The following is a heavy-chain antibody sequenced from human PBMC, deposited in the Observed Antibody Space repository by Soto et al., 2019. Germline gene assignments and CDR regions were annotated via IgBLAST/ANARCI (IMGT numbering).Heavy chain of an antibody. Sequence: QVQLQESGPGLVKPSETLSLTCTVPGGSISSYYWSWIRQPPGTGLEWIGYIHYSGATHYNPSLTSRVTMSVDTSKNQFSLRLSSVTAADTAVYYCVRHTYYGSGSYFDCWGQGTLVTVSS. CDR2: IHYSGAT. J-gene: IGHJ4*02. D-gene: IGHD3-10*01. CDR1: GGSISSYY. V-gene: IGHV4-59*08. CDR3: VRHTYYGSGSYFDC.